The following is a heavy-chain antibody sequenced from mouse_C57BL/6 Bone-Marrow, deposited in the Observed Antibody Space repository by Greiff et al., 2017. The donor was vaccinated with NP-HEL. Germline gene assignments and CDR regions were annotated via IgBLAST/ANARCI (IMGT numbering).Heavy chain of an antibody. Sequence: VKVVESGPELVKPGASVKISCKASGYSFTSYYIHWVKQRPGQGLEWIGWIYPGSGNTKYNEKFKGKATLTADTSSSTAYMQLSSLTSEDSAVYYCARAHYGSSLDYWGQGTTLTVSS. CDR3: ARAHYGSSLDY. D-gene: IGHD1-1*01. CDR2: IYPGSGNT. J-gene: IGHJ2*01. V-gene: IGHV1-66*01. CDR1: GYSFTSYY.